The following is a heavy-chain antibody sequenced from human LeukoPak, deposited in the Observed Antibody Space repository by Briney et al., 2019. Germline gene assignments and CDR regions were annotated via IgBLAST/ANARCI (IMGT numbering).Heavy chain of an antibody. CDR1: GFTLSDHW. CDR2: IDTDGSTT. V-gene: IGHV3-74*01. CDR3: ARDRPHNWFDP. J-gene: IGHJ5*02. Sequence: GGSLRLSCGASGFTLSDHWMHWVRQAPGKGLVWVSGIDTDGSTTRYADSVKGRFTISRDNAKNTVYLQMNTLRAEDTAVYYCARDRPHNWFDPWGQGTLVTVSS.